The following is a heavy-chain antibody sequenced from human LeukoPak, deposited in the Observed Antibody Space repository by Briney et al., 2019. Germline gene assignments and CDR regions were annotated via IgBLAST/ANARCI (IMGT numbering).Heavy chain of an antibody. D-gene: IGHD2-2*01. J-gene: IGHJ3*02. CDR2: ISAYNGNT. V-gene: IGHV1-18*01. CDR3: ARGRVVVVPAAIHPDDAFDI. Sequence: GASVKVSCKASGYTFTSYGISWVRQAPGQGLEWTGWISAYNGNTNYAQKLQGRVTMTTDTSTSTAYMELRSLRSDDTAVYYCARGRVVVVPAAIHPDDAFDIWGQGTMVTVSS. CDR1: GYTFTSYG.